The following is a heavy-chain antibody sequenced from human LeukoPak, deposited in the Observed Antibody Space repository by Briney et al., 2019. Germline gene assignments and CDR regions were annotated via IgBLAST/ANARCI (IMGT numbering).Heavy chain of an antibody. CDR2: ISSSGSTI. D-gene: IGHD3-16*02. J-gene: IGHJ6*02. CDR3: ARGGFVNYVMVL. CDR1: GFTFSSFD. Sequence: PGGSLRLSCAASGFTFSSFDVNWVRPAPGKGLEWVSYISSSGSTIYYADSVKGRFTISRDNAKNSLYLQMNSLRAEDTAVYYCARGGFVNYVMVLWGQGTTVTVSS. V-gene: IGHV3-48*03.